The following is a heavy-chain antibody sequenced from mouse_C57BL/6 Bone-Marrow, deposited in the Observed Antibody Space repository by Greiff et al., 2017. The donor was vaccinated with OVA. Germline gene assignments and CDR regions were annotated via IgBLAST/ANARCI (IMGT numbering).Heavy chain of an antibody. D-gene: IGHD1-1*01. V-gene: IGHV1-50*01. CDR3: ARIPAYYYGSSYWYFDV. CDR1: GYTFTSYW. J-gene: IGHJ1*03. Sequence: QVQLQQPGAELVKPGASVKLSCKASGYTFTSYWMQWVKQRPGQGLEWIGEIDPSDSYTNYNQKFKGKATLTVDTSSSTAYMQLSSLTSEDSAVYYCARIPAYYYGSSYWYFDVGGTGTTVTVSS. CDR2: IDPSDSYT.